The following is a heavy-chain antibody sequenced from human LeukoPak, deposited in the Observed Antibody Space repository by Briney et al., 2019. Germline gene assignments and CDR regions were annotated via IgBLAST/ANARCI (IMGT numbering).Heavy chain of an antibody. CDR1: GFTFSSYA. V-gene: IGHV3-23*01. CDR3: AQLLDDNPIRWYCAL. CDR2: ISESGDTP. D-gene: IGHD1-14*01. J-gene: IGHJ2*01. Sequence: GGSLRLSCTASGFTFSSYAMSWVRQAPGKGLKWVASISESGDTPYYADSVKGLFTISRDNSKNTLYLQMSGLRAEDTAVYYCAQLLDDNPIRWYCALWGRGTLVTVSS.